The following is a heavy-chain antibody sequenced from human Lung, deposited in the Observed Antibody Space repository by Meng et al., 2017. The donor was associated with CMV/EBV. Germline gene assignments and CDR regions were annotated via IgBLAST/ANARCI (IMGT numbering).Heavy chain of an antibody. CDR3: VAYLVGIGGRGY. D-gene: IGHD1-26*01. J-gene: IGHJ4*02. CDR2: LYSTGTD. CDR1: GVSVSNDDYH. Sequence: SXTLSLXCSVSGVSVSNDDYHWSWIRQSPGKGLEWIGQLYSTGTDTFNPSLMSRVTISKDTSKNRFSLTLTSVTAADTAVYFCVAYLVGIGGRGYWGQGRMVTVSS. V-gene: IGHV4-61*08.